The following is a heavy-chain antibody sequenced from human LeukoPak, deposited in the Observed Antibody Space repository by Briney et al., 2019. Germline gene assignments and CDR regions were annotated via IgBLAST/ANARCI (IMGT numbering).Heavy chain of an antibody. D-gene: IGHD2-2*01. CDR1: GYTFTGYY. J-gene: IGHJ4*02. CDR2: INAGNGNT. Sequence: ASVKVSCKASGYTFTGYYMHWVRQAPGQRLEWMGWINAGNGNTKYSQKFQGRVTITRDTSASTAYMELSSLRSEDTAVYYCAGDVWYCSSTSCPPLDYWGQGTLVTVSS. CDR3: AGDVWYCSSTSCPPLDY. V-gene: IGHV1-3*01.